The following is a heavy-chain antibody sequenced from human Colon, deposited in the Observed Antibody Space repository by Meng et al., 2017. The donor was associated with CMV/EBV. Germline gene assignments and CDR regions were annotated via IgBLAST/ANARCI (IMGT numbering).Heavy chain of an antibody. CDR3: AKGRANYFGSKHNYFDS. CDR2: VTHSGST. J-gene: IGHJ5*01. D-gene: IGHD3-10*01. Sequence: QVQLQQWGAGLLKPSXXXXLXSXVYGGSFTAYYWTWIRQAPGKGPEWIREVTHSGSTTYNPSLASRVSISVDKPKKQFSLTLNSVTAADTAVYYCAKGRANYFGSKHNYFDSWGQGTLVTVSS. V-gene: IGHV4-34*01. CDR1: GGSFTAYY.